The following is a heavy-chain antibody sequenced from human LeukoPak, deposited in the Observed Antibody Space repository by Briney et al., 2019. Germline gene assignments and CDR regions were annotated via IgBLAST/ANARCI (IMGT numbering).Heavy chain of an antibody. D-gene: IGHD2-15*01. J-gene: IGHJ4*02. V-gene: IGHV4-4*02. CDR3: ARVVGSGRIDY. Sequence: PSETLSLTCAVSGGSISNNNWWSWVRQSPGKGLEWIGEIYHSGSTNYNPSLKSRVTISVDKSKNQFSLNLSSVTAADTAEYYCARVVGSGRIDYWGQGTLVTVSS. CDR2: IYHSGST. CDR1: GGSISNNNW.